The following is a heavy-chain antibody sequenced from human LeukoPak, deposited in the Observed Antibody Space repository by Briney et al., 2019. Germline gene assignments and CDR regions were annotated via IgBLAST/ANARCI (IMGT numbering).Heavy chain of an antibody. J-gene: IGHJ4*02. CDR1: GFTFSSYA. Sequence: GGSLRLSCAASGFTFSSYAMSWVRQAPGKGLEWVSAISGSGGSTYYPDSVKGRFTISRDNSKNTLYLQMNSLRAEDTAVYYCAKDLLSSGLANWGQGTLVTVSS. CDR2: ISGSGGST. CDR3: AKDLLSSGLAN. V-gene: IGHV3-23*01. D-gene: IGHD6-19*01.